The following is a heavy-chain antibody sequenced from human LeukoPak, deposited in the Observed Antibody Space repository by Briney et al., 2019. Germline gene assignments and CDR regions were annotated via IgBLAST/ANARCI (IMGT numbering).Heavy chain of an antibody. CDR3: AKQITVIVVVNYYFDY. J-gene: IGHJ4*02. D-gene: IGHD3-22*01. CDR2: ISGSGGST. CDR1: GFTFSSYA. Sequence: PGGSLRLSCAASGFTFSSYAMSWVRQAPGKGLEWVSAISGSGGSTYYADSVKGRFTISRDNSKNTLYLQMNSLRAEDAAVYYCAKQITVIVVVNYYFDYWGQGTLVTVSS. V-gene: IGHV3-23*01.